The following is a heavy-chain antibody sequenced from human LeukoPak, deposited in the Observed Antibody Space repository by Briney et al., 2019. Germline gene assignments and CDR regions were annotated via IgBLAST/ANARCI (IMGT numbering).Heavy chain of an antibody. Sequence: GGSLRLSCAASGFTVSTNCMTWVRQAPGKGLEWVSVFYSGGSRYYADSVKGRLTISRDNSKNTLYFQMNSLRAEDTAVYYRARGTFYGGNSPFAFDIWGQGTMVTVS. CDR2: FYSGGSR. J-gene: IGHJ3*02. V-gene: IGHV3-53*01. D-gene: IGHD4-23*01. CDR3: ARGTFYGGNSPFAFDI. CDR1: GFTVSTNC.